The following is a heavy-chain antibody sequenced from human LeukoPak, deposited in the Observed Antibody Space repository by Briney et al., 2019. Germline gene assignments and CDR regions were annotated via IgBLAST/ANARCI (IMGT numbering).Heavy chain of an antibody. J-gene: IGHJ4*02. CDR2: IKYDGDEE. V-gene: IGHV3-7*01. Sequence: GGSLRLSCAASGFTFRDYWMSWMRQAPGKGLEWVANIKYDGDEEYYVDSVKGRFIISRDSAKNSLYLQLNSLRVEDTAVYYCRSGGAAPGAFDNWGQGTLVTVSP. CDR3: RSGGAAPGAFDN. D-gene: IGHD4/OR15-4a*01. CDR1: GFTFRDYW.